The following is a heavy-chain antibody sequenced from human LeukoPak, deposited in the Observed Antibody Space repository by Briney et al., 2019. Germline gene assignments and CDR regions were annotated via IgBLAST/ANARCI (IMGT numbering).Heavy chain of an antibody. V-gene: IGHV1-18*01. J-gene: IGHJ4*02. CDR1: GYTFTSYG. Sequence: ASVKVSCKASGYTFTSYGISWVRQASGQGLEWMGWISAYNGNTNYAQKLQGRVTMTTDTSTSTAYMEPRSLRSDDTAVYYCARSATSGYYRSPFDYWGQGTLVTVSS. CDR2: ISAYNGNT. CDR3: ARSATSGYYRSPFDY. D-gene: IGHD3-22*01.